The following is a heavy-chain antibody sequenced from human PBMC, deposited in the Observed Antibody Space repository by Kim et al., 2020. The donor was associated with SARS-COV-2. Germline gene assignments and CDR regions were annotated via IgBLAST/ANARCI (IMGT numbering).Heavy chain of an antibody. Sequence: SETLSLTCTVSGGSISSSSYYWGWIRQPPGKGLEWIGSIYYSGSTYYNPSLKSRVTISVDTSKNQFSLKLSSVTAADTAVYYCARQAVAGGRYWYYGMDVWGQGTTVTVSS. CDR1: GGSISSSSYY. J-gene: IGHJ6*02. CDR2: IYYSGST. D-gene: IGHD6-19*01. V-gene: IGHV4-39*01. CDR3: ARQAVAGGRYWYYGMDV.